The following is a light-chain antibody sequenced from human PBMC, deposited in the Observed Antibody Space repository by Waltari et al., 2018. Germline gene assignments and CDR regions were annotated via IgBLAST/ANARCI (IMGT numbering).Light chain of an antibody. CDR1: NIGSKI. Sequence: SYVLTQPPSVSVAPGQTARITCGGNNIGSKIVHWYQQKPGQTPGRGVYDDSDRRSGSPERFDGSNSGNTATLTISRVEAGDAADYYCQVWDSSSDHPVVFGGGTKLTVL. J-gene: IGLJ2*01. V-gene: IGLV3-21*02. CDR2: DDS. CDR3: QVWDSSSDHPVV.